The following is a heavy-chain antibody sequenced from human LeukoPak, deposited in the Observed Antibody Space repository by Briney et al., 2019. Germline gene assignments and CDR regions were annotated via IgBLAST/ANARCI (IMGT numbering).Heavy chain of an antibody. D-gene: IGHD6-19*01. J-gene: IGHJ4*02. CDR1: GGSISSSSYY. CDR2: IYYSGST. V-gene: IGHV4-39*01. CDR3: ARFSAVAGVY. Sequence: SETLSLTCTVSGGSISSSSYYWGWIRQPPGKGLEWIGSIYYSGSTYYNPSLKSRATISVDTSKNQFSLKLSSVTAADTAVYYCARFSAVAGVYWGQGTLVTVSS.